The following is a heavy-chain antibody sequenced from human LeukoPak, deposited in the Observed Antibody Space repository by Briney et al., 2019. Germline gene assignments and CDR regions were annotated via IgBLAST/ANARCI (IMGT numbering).Heavy chain of an antibody. Sequence: PSETLSLTCTVSGGSISSGDYYWSWIRQPPGKGLEWIGYIYYSGSTYYNPSLKSRVTISVDTSKNRFSLKLSSVTAADTAVYYCARHYGSGSALDAFDIWGQGTMVTVSS. D-gene: IGHD3-10*01. CDR1: GGSISSGDYY. CDR3: ARHYGSGSALDAFDI. V-gene: IGHV4-30-4*01. CDR2: IYYSGST. J-gene: IGHJ3*02.